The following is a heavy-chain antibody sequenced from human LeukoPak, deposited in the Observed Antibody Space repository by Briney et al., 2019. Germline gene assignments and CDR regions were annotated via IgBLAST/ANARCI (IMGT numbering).Heavy chain of an antibody. CDR1: GVTFSDHY. V-gene: IGHV3-72*01. D-gene: IGHD3-22*01. CDR3: ARAVAYYSSGYYYFDY. Sequence: PGGSLRLSCGSSGVTFSDHYMDWVRQAPGKGLEWVGRTRSKAKSDTTEYAASVKGRFTISRDDSKNLLFLQMNSLKTEDTTGYYCARAVAYYSSGYYYFDYWGQGTLVTVSS. J-gene: IGHJ4*02. CDR2: TRSKAKSDTT.